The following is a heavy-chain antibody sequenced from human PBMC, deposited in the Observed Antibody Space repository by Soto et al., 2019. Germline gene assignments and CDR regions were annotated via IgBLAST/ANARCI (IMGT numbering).Heavy chain of an antibody. CDR1: GFTFSSYA. Sequence: QVQLVESGGGVVQPGRSLRLSCAASGFTFSSYAMHWVRQAPGKGLEWVAVISYDGSNKYYADSVKGRFTISRDNSKNTLYLQMNSLRAEDTAVYYCAREPKYCSSTSCYTEVDYWGHGTLVTVSS. CDR3: AREPKYCSSTSCYTEVDY. D-gene: IGHD2-2*02. CDR2: ISYDGSNK. J-gene: IGHJ4*01. V-gene: IGHV3-30-3*01.